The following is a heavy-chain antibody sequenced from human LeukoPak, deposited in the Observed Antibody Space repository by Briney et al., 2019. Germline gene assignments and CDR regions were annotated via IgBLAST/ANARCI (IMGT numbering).Heavy chain of an antibody. CDR3: ARDRFGDIVVAKAWFDP. D-gene: IGHD2-2*01. CDR1: GFTFSSYA. J-gene: IGHJ5*02. CDR2: ISYDGSNK. Sequence: SGGSLRLSCAASGFTFSSYAMHWVRQAPGKGLEWVAVISYDGSNKYYADSVKGRFTISRDNSKNTLYLQMNSLRAEDTAVYYCARDRFGDIVVAKAWFDPWGQGTLVTVSS. V-gene: IGHV3-30-3*01.